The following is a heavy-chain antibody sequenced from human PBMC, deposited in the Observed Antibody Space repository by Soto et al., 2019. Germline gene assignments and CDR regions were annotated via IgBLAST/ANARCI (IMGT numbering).Heavy chain of an antibody. CDR2: IYYSGST. CDR3: ARADLRNWESRSYFDY. Sequence: SETLSLTCTVSGGSISSYYWSWIRQPPGKGLEWIGYIYYSGSTNYNPSLKSRVTISVDTSKNQFSLKLSSVTAADTAVYYCARADLRNWESRSYFDYWGKGTLVTVSS. D-gene: IGHD7-27*01. V-gene: IGHV4-59*01. J-gene: IGHJ4*01. CDR1: GGSISSYY.